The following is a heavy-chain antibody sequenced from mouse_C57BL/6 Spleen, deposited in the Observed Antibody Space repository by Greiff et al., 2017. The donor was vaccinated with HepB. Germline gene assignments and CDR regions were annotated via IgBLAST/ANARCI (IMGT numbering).Heavy chain of an antibody. CDR1: GFTIKDDY. J-gene: IGHJ3*01. D-gene: IGHD2-4*01. Sequence: VQLQQSGAELVRPGASVKLSCTASGFTIKDDYMHWVKQRPEQGLEWIGWIDPENGDTEYASKFQGKATITADTSSNTAYLQLSSLTSEDTAVYACTRDDYGVENPWCAYWGQGTLVTVSA. CDR3: TRDDYGVENPWCAY. V-gene: IGHV14-4*01. CDR2: IDPENGDT.